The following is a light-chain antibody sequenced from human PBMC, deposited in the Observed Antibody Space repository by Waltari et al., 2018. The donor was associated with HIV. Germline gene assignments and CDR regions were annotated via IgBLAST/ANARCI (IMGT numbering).Light chain of an antibody. CDR1: KVGDKY. CDR2: QDS. Sequence: SSELTQPPSVSVSPGQTASITCSGDKVGDKYACWYQQKPGQSPVVVIYQDSKRPSGIPERFSGSSSGDTATLTISGTQAMDEADYTCQAWDSSTVVFGGGTKLTVL. CDR3: QAWDSSTVV. J-gene: IGLJ2*01. V-gene: IGLV3-1*01.